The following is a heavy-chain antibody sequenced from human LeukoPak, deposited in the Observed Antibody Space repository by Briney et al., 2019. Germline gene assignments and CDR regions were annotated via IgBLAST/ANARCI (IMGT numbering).Heavy chain of an antibody. J-gene: IGHJ4*02. CDR1: GYTFTSYY. D-gene: IGHD7-27*01. CDR2: INPSGGST. CDR3: VQDWAWGAFAY. Sequence: ASVKVSCKASGYTFTSYYMHWVRQAPGQGLEWMGIINPSGGSTSYAQKFQGRVTMTRDTSTSTVYMELSSLRSEDTAVYYCVQDWAWGAFAYWGQGTLVTVSS. V-gene: IGHV1-46*01.